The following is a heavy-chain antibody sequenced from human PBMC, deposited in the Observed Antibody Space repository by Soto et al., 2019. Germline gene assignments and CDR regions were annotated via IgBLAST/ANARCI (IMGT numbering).Heavy chain of an antibody. J-gene: IGHJ6*02. CDR1: GFTFSSYG. CDR2: ISYDGSNK. D-gene: IGHD3-3*01. CDR3: ARVFFLSPLLTFYGMYF. V-gene: IGHV3-30*03. Sequence: GGSLRLSCAASGFTFSSYGMHWVRQAPGKGLEWVAVISYDGSNKYYADSVKGRFTISRDNSKNTLYLQMNSLRAEDTAVYYCARVFFLSPLLTFYGMYFWGQGTTVTVS.